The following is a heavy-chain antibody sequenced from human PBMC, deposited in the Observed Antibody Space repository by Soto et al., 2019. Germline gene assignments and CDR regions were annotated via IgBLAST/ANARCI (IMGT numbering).Heavy chain of an antibody. J-gene: IGHJ6*02. V-gene: IGHV3-72*01. D-gene: IGHD3-22*01. CDR1: GFTFSDHY. Sequence: GVLRLSCAASGFTFSDHYMDWVRQAPGKGLEWVGRTRNKANSYTTEYAASVKGRFTISRDDSKNSLYLQMNSLKTEDTTVYYCAAGVYYDRSGYYHTYHYGMDVWGQGTTVT. CDR3: AAGVYYDRSGYYHTYHYGMDV. CDR2: TRNKANSYTT.